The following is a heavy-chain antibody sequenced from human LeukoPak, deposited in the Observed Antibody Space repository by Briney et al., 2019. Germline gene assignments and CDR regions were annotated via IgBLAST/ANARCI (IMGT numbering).Heavy chain of an antibody. CDR1: GFTFSSYS. Sequence: GGTLRLSCAASGFTFSSYSMNWVRQAPGKGLEWVSSISSGDSYIYYADSVKGRFTISRDNAQNSLYLQLNSLRPEDTAVYYCARVECSGGSCYSGLWGQGTLVTVSP. D-gene: IGHD2-15*01. V-gene: IGHV3-21*01. J-gene: IGHJ4*02. CDR2: ISSGDSYI. CDR3: ARVECSGGSCYSGL.